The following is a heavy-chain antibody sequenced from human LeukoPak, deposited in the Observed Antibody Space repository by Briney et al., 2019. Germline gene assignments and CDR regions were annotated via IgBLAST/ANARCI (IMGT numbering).Heavy chain of an antibody. CDR3: AREDSSSWIDY. J-gene: IGHJ4*02. V-gene: IGHV4-39*07. D-gene: IGHD6-13*01. CDR2: IYYSGST. CDR1: GDSISSGSYY. Sequence: SQTLSLTCTVSGDSISSGSYYWSWIRQPAGKGLEWIGSIYYSGSTYYNPSLKSRVTISVDTSKNQFSLKLSSVTAADTAVYYCAREDSSSWIDYWGQGTLVTVSS.